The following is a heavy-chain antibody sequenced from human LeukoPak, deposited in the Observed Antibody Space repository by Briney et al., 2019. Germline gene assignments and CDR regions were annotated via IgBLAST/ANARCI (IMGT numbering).Heavy chain of an antibody. V-gene: IGHV3-30*18. CDR2: ISYHGSNK. Sequence: GGSLRLSCAASGFYFANYAMSWVRQAPGKGLEWVAIISYHGSNKYYADSVKGRFTISRDNAKNSLYLQMNSLRAEDTAVYYCAELGITMIGGVWGKGTTVTISS. CDR3: AELGITMIGGV. CDR1: GFYFANYA. J-gene: IGHJ6*04. D-gene: IGHD3-10*02.